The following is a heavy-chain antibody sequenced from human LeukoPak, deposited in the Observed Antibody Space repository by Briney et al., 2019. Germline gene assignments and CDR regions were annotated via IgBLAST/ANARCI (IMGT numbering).Heavy chain of an antibody. Sequence: SETLSLTCAVYGGSFSGYYWSWIRQPPGKGLEWIGYIYYSGSTNYNPSLKSRVTISVDTSKNQFSLKLSSVTAADTAVYYCARHKGTTVTTYWYFDLWGRGTLVTVSP. V-gene: IGHV4-59*08. J-gene: IGHJ2*01. CDR2: IYYSGST. CDR1: GGSFSGYY. D-gene: IGHD4-17*01. CDR3: ARHKGTTVTTYWYFDL.